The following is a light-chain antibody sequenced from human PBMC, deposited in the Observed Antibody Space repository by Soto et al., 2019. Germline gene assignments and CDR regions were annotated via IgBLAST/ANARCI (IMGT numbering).Light chain of an antibody. V-gene: IGKV3-20*01. Sequence: IVLTQSPGTLSLSPGERATLSCRASQSVTSSYFAWYQQKPGQAPRLLIYGASRRGTGIPDRFSGSGSGTDFTLTISRLEPEDFAMYYCQQFGGSPRYTFGQGTRLEIK. CDR1: QSVTSSY. J-gene: IGKJ2*01. CDR2: GAS. CDR3: QQFGGSPRYT.